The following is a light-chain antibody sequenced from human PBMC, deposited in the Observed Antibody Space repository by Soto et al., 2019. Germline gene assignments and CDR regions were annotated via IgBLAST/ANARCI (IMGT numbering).Light chain of an antibody. CDR1: SSDVGGYNY. V-gene: IGLV2-8*01. Sequence: QSVLTQPPSASGSPGQSVTISCTGTSSDVGGYNYVSWYQQHPGKAPKLMIYEVSKRPSGVPDRFSGSKSGNTAPLTVSGLQAEDEADYYCSSYAGSKTLFGGGTKLTVL. J-gene: IGLJ2*01. CDR3: SSYAGSKTL. CDR2: EVS.